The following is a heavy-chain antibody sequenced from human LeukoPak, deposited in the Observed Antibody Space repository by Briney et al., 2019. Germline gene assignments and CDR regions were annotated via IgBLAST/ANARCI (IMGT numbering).Heavy chain of an antibody. CDR1: GFTFSIYAM. CDR2: VHLDGRT. J-gene: IGHJ4*02. CDR3: AREGGFYRPLDY. V-gene: IGHV4-4*02. Sequence: PGGSLRLSCGASGFTFSIYAMSWVRQPPGKGLEWIGEVHLDGRTNYNPSLESRLTMSVDVSENQVSLKLTSVTAADTAVYYCAREGGFYRPLDYSGQGTLVTVSS. D-gene: IGHD3-3*01.